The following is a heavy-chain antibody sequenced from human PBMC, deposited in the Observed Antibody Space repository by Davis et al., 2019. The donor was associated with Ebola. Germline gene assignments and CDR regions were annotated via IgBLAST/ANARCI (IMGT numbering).Heavy chain of an antibody. CDR3: ASGDGRGRSYDMDV. CDR1: GFTFSSYW. J-gene: IGHJ6*03. CDR2: INSDGRTT. Sequence: GESLKISCAASGFTFSSYWMHWVRQAPGKGLVWVSRINSDGRTTAYADSVKGRFTISRDNVKNSLFLEMNSLRAEDTAFYYCASGDGRGRSYDMDVWGQGTTVTVSS. D-gene: IGHD3/OR15-3a*01. V-gene: IGHV3-74*01.